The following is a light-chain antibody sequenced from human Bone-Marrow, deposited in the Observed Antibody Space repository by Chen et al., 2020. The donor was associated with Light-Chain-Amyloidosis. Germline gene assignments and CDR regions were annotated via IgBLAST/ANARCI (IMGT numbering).Light chain of an antibody. J-gene: IGLJ3*02. Sequence: NFMLTQPHSVSESPGKTVIISCTRSSGSIATNYVQWYQQRPGSSPTTVIYEDDQRPSEVPDRFSDSIDRSSNSASLTISGLKTEDEDAYYCQSYQGSSQGVFGGGTKLTVL. V-gene: IGLV6-57*01. CDR3: QSYQGSSQGV. CDR2: EDD. CDR1: SGSIATNY.